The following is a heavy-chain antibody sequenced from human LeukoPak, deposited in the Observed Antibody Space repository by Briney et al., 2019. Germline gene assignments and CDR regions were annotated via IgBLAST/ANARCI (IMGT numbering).Heavy chain of an antibody. D-gene: IGHD5-18*01. V-gene: IGHV3-49*04. CDR2: IRSRAYGGTT. CDR1: EFTFGDHA. CDR3: ARGPIQQWLYNGMDV. J-gene: IGHJ6*02. Sequence: GGSLRLSCTAPEFTFGDHAMSWVRQAPGKGLEWVGFIRSRAYGGTTEYAPAVKGRFLISRDDSKSIAYLHMNSLKTEDTAVYYCARGPIQQWLYNGMDVWGQGTTVSVSS.